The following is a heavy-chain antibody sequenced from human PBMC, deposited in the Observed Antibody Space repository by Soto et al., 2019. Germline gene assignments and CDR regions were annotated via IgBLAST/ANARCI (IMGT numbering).Heavy chain of an antibody. CDR1: GGSISKGGYH. D-gene: IGHD1-26*01. J-gene: IGHJ5*02. CDR3: TRERGLGASMGQGARWFDP. CDR2: VYHTGYA. V-gene: IGHV4-31*03. Sequence: PSETLSLTCTVSGGSISKGGYHWTWIRLSPGKGLEWIGYVYHTGYADYNPSLKGRLSISVDTSMNQFSLNLNSLTAADTALYYCTRERGLGASMGQGARWFDPWGQGIMVTVSS.